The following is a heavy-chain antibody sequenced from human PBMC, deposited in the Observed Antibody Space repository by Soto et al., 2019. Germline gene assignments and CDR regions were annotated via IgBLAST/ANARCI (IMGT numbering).Heavy chain of an antibody. Sequence: GGSLRLSCAASGFTFDDYAMHWVRQAPGKGLEWVSGISWNSGSIGYADSVKGRFTISRDNAKNSLYLQMNSLRAEDTALYYCAKEPYYYGSGSYLDYWGQGTLVTVSS. CDR1: GFTFDDYA. CDR3: AKEPYYYGSGSYLDY. CDR2: ISWNSGSI. V-gene: IGHV3-9*01. J-gene: IGHJ4*02. D-gene: IGHD3-10*01.